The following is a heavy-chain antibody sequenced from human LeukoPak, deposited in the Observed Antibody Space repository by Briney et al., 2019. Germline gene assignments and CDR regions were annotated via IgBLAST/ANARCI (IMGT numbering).Heavy chain of an antibody. CDR1: GVSISSYY. Sequence: SETLSLTCTVSGVSISSYYWSWIRQPPGKGLEWIGYIYYSGSTNYNPSLKSRVTISVDTSKNQFSLKLSSVTAADTAVYYCASGIAAAGWGQGTLVTVSS. CDR3: ASGIAAAG. V-gene: IGHV4-59*01. CDR2: IYYSGST. J-gene: IGHJ4*02. D-gene: IGHD6-13*01.